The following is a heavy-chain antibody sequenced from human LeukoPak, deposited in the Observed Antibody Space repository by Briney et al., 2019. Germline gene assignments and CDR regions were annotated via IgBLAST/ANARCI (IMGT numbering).Heavy chain of an antibody. V-gene: IGHV4-34*01. Sequence: SETLSLTCAVYGGSFSGYYWSWIRQPPGKGLEWIGEINHSGSTNYNPSLKSRVTISVDTSKNQFSLKLSSVTAADTAVYYCARVRILWWLSPPTSYYYYGMDVWGQGTTVTVSS. D-gene: IGHD2-21*01. CDR3: ARVRILWWLSPPTSYYYYGMDV. J-gene: IGHJ6*02. CDR1: GGSFSGYY. CDR2: INHSGST.